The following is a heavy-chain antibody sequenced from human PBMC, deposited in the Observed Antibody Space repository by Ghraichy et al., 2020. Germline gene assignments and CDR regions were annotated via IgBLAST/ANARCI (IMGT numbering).Heavy chain of an antibody. CDR3: ARGRDYDSSGYHLDY. D-gene: IGHD3-22*01. Sequence: SQTLSLTCTVSGGPVTHYYWTWVRQPAGKKLEWIGRIYSSGNSDFNPSLRSRVTMSVDTSKTQFSLNLSSVTAADTAVYYCARGRDYDSSGYHLDYWGQGTLVTVSS. CDR2: IYSSGNS. CDR1: GGPVTHYY. J-gene: IGHJ4*02. V-gene: IGHV4-4*07.